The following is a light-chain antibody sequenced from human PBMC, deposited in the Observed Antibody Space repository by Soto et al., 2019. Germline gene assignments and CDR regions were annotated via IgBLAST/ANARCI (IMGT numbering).Light chain of an antibody. V-gene: IGKV3-20*01. J-gene: IGKJ2*01. CDR2: GVS. CDR3: QLYGSARYT. Sequence: EVVLTQSPGTLVLSPGERATLSCRASRSISSGYLAWYQQKPGQAPRVVIYGVSSRAAGIPDRFRGSGSGTDFTLTISRLEPEDFAVYYCQLYGSARYTFGQGTKLEI. CDR1: RSISSGY.